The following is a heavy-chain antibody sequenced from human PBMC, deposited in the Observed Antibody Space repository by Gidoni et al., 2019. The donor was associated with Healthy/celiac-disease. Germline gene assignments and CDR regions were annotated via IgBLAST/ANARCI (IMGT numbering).Heavy chain of an antibody. CDR2: IWYDGSNK. Sequence: QVQLVECGGGVVQPGRSLRLSCAASGFTFSSYGMHWVRQAPGKGLEWVAVIWYDGSNKYYADSVKGRFTISRDNSKNTLYLQMNSLRAEDTAVYYCARGTTRDGIDYWGQGTLVTVSS. CDR3: ARGTTRDGIDY. CDR1: GFTFSSYG. J-gene: IGHJ4*02. V-gene: IGHV3-33*01. D-gene: IGHD4-17*01.